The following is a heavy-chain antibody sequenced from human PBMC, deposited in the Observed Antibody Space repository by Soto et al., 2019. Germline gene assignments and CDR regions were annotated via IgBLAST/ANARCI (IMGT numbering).Heavy chain of an antibody. J-gene: IGHJ6*03. D-gene: IGHD2-2*01. CDR1: GGSISSYY. V-gene: IGHV4-59*01. CDR2: IYYSGST. CDR3: ARGGGCSSTRCYEAYYYYMDV. Sequence: QVQLQESGPGLVKPSETLSLTCTVSGGSISSYYWSWIRQPPGKGLEWIGYIYYSGSTNYNPSLKSRVTISVDTSKNQFYLKLSSVTAADTAVYYCARGGGCSSTRCYEAYYYYMDVWGKGTTVTVSS.